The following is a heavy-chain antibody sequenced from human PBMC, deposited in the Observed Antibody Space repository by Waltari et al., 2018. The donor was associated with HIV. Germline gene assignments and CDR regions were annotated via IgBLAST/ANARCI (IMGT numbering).Heavy chain of an antibody. V-gene: IGHV4-59*01. J-gene: IGHJ6*02. CDR2: IYYSGST. Sequence: QVQLQESGPGLVKPSETLSLTCTVSGGSISSCYWSWIRQPPGKGLEWIGYIYYSGSTHDTPSLKSRVTIPVDTSKNQFSLKLSAVTAADTAVYYCARGPHSYYGMDVWGQGTTVTVSS. CDR3: ARGPHSYYGMDV. CDR1: GGSISSCY.